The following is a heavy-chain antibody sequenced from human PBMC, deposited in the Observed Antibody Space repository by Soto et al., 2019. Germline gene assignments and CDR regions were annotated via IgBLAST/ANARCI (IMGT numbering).Heavy chain of an antibody. CDR3: ARPILTGYYSYFDY. D-gene: IGHD3-9*01. V-gene: IGHV4-39*01. Sequence: PSETLSLTCTVSGGSISSSSYYWGWIRQPPGKGLEWIGSIYYSGSTYYNPSLKSRVTISVDTSKNQFSLKLSSVTAADTAVYYCARPILTGYYSYFDYWGQGTLVTVSS. CDR1: GGSISSSSYY. J-gene: IGHJ4*02. CDR2: IYYSGST.